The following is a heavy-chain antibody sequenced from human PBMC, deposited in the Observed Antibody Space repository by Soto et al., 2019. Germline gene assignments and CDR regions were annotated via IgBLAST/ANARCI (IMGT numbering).Heavy chain of an antibody. CDR3: ARGPVSEGNIVVVPAAKMSLFLY. CDR1: GGSFSGYY. Sequence: SETLSLTCAVYGGSFSGYYWSWIRQPPGKGLEWIGEINHSGSTNYNPSLKSRVTISVDTSKNQFSLKLSSVTAADTAVYYCARGPVSEGNIVVVPAAKMSLFLYWGQGTLVTVSS. J-gene: IGHJ4*02. D-gene: IGHD2-2*01. V-gene: IGHV4-34*01. CDR2: INHSGST.